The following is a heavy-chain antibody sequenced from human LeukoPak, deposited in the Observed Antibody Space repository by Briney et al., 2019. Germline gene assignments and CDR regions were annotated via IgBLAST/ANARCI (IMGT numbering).Heavy chain of an antibody. V-gene: IGHV1-24*01. D-gene: IGHD1-26*01. CDR1: GYTLTELS. CDR3: ATEVPVNGSYYYYYYGMDV. Sequence: GASVKVSCKVSGYTLTELSMHWVRQAPGKGLEWMGGFDPEDGETFYAQKFQGRVTMTEDTSTDTAYMELSSLRSEDTAVYYWATEVPVNGSYYYYYYGMDVWGQGTTVTVSS. CDR2: FDPEDGET. J-gene: IGHJ6*02.